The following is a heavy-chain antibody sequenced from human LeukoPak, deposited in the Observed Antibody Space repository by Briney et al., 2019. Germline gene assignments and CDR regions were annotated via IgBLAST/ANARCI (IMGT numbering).Heavy chain of an antibody. CDR1: GFTFSTYG. D-gene: IGHD5-12*01. J-gene: IGHJ4*02. V-gene: IGHV3-48*02. Sequence: GGSLRLSCAASGFTFSTYGMNWVRQAPGKKLEWVSYISSSSDSIYYADSVKGRFTISRDNAENSLYLQMNSLRDEDTAVYYCARAMRSGYDYWGQGTLVTVSS. CDR2: ISSSSDSI. CDR3: ARAMRSGYDY.